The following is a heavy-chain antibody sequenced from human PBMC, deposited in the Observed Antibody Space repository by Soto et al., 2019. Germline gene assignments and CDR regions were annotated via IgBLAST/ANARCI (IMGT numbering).Heavy chain of an antibody. Sequence: EVQLVESGGGLVQPGGSLRLSCAASGFTFSSYWMHWVRQAPGKGLVWVSRINSDGSSTGYADSVRGRFTISRDNAKNTLYLQMNSLRAEDTAVYYCARDQGYCSGGSCYVAGYWGQGTLVTVSS. D-gene: IGHD2-15*01. V-gene: IGHV3-74*01. J-gene: IGHJ4*02. CDR1: GFTFSSYW. CDR3: ARDQGYCSGGSCYVAGY. CDR2: INSDGSST.